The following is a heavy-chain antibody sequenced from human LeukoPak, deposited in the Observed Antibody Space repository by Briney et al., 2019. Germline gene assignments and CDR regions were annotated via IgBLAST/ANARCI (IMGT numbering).Heavy chain of an antibody. J-gene: IGHJ6*03. CDR3: ARVQRDDFWSGYYTEDYYYYYMDV. CDR1: GYTFTSYG. V-gene: IGHV1-18*01. Sequence: ASVKVSCKASGYTFTSYGISWVRQAPGQGLEWMGWISAYNGNTNYAQKLQGRVTMTTDTSTSTAYMELRSLRSDDTAVYYCARVQRDDFWSGYYTEDYYYYYMDVWGKGTTVTVSS. D-gene: IGHD3-3*01. CDR2: ISAYNGNT.